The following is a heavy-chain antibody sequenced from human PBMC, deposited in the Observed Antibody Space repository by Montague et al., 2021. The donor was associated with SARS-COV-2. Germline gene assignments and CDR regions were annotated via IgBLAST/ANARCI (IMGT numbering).Heavy chain of an antibody. CDR3: ARLILTMVRGVPRNWFDP. Sequence: SLRLSCAASGFTVSSNYMTWVRQAPGKGLEWVSLMYSSGSTFYADSVQGRFTISRDNSNNTLYLHMNNRRAEDTAVYYCARLILTMVRGVPRNWFDPWGQGTLVTVSS. CDR1: GFTVSSNY. CDR2: MYSSGST. J-gene: IGHJ5*02. D-gene: IGHD3-10*01. V-gene: IGHV3-66*04.